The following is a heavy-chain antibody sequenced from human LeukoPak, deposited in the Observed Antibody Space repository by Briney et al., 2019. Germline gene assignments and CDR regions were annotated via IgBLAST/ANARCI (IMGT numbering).Heavy chain of an antibody. V-gene: IGHV1-69*04. CDR3: ARDVGTFYSSSWYYFDY. CDR2: IIPILGIA. D-gene: IGHD6-13*01. J-gene: IGHJ4*02. CDR1: GGTFSSYA. Sequence: GSSVKVSCKASGGTFSSYAISWVRQAPGQGLEWMGRIIPILGIANYAQKFQGRVTITADKSTSTAYMELSSLRSEDTAVYYCARDVGTFYSSSWYYFDYWGQGTLVTVSS.